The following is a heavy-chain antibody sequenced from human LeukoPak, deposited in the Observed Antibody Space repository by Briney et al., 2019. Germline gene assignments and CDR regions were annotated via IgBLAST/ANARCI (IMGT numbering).Heavy chain of an antibody. V-gene: IGHV3-23*01. J-gene: IGHJ3*02. CDR3: AKDGDYCGGDCYFGAFDI. Sequence: GGSLRLSCAASGFTFSSYTMSWVRQAPGKGLEWVSTISGSGGSGGRTYHADSVKGRFTISRDNSKNTLFLQMNSLRAEDTAVYYCAKDGDYCGGDCYFGAFDIWGQGTMVTVSS. CDR1: GFTFSSYT. CDR2: ISGSGGSGGRT. D-gene: IGHD2-21*02.